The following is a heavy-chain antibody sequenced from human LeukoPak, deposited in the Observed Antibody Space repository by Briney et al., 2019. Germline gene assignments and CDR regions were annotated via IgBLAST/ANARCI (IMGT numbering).Heavy chain of an antibody. Sequence: SETLSLTCTVSGGSISNDYWNWVRQPPGKGLEWIGYVYYSGSTDYNPSLKSRVTISVDTSKNQFSLKLSSVTAADTAVYYCARRRSGDSHLDYWGQGTLVTVSS. CDR1: GGSISNDY. J-gene: IGHJ4*02. CDR2: VYYSGST. D-gene: IGHD3-16*01. CDR3: ARRRSGDSHLDY. V-gene: IGHV4-59*08.